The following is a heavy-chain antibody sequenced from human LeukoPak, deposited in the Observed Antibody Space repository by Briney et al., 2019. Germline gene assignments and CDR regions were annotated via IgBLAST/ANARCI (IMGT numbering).Heavy chain of an antibody. D-gene: IGHD6-25*01. CDR3: ARGSAVGFDY. J-gene: IGHJ4*01. CDR1: GFIFSNYW. Sequence: PGGSLRLSCAASGFIFSNYWMSWVRQAPGKGLEWVANIKQDGSEKYYVDSVKGRFTISRDNAKNSLYLQMNYLRVEDTAVYFCARGSAVGFDYWGHGTLVTVSS. CDR2: IKQDGSEK. V-gene: IGHV3-7*01.